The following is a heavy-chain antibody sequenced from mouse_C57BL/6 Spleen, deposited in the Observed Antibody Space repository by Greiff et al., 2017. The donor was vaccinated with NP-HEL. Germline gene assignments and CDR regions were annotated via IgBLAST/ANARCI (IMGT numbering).Heavy chain of an antibody. D-gene: IGHD2-5*01. CDR2: INPNNGGT. J-gene: IGHJ4*01. Sequence: EVQLQESGPELVKPGASVKIPCKASGYTFTDYNMDWVKQSHGKSLEWIGDINPNNGGTIYNQKFKGKATLTVDKSSSTAYMELRSLTSEDTAVYYCARSESNYEISAMDYWGQGTSVTVSS. CDR1: GYTFTDYN. CDR3: ARSESNYEISAMDY. V-gene: IGHV1-18*01.